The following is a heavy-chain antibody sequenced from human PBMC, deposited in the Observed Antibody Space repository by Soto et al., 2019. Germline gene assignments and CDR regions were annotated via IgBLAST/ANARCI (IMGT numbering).Heavy chain of an antibody. CDR1: GGSFSGYY. CDR2: INHSGST. V-gene: IGHV4-34*01. CDR3: ARQTGGLLWFGESYGMDV. J-gene: IGHJ6*02. Sequence: PSETLSLTCAVYGGSFSGYYWSWIRQPPGKGLEWIGEINHSGSTNYNPSLKSRVTISVDTSKNQFSLKLSSVTAADTAVYYCARQTGGLLWFGESYGMDVWGQGTTVTVSS. D-gene: IGHD3-10*01.